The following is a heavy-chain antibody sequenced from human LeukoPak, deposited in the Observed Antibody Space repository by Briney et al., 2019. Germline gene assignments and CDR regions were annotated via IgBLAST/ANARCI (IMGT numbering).Heavy chain of an antibody. CDR3: ARVRYYDSSGFDY. CDR2: IYASGST. Sequence: PSETLSLTCTVSSGSISGYYWSWTRQPAGKGLEWIGRIYASGSTNHNPSLKSRVTMSVDTSKNQFSLKLSSVTAADTAVYYCARVRYYDSSGFDYWGQGALVTVSS. CDR1: SGSISGYY. D-gene: IGHD3-22*01. J-gene: IGHJ4*02. V-gene: IGHV4-4*07.